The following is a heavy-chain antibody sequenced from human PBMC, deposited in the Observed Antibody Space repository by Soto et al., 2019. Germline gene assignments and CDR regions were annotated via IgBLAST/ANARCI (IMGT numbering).Heavy chain of an antibody. CDR1: GFTFSSYS. J-gene: IGHJ6*02. Sequence: EVQLVESGGGLVKPGGSLRLSCAASGFTFSSYSMNWVRQAPGQGLEWVSSISSSSSYIYYADSVKGRFTSSRDNAKNSLYLQMNSLRAEDTAVYYCARDGPPRNGMDVWGQGTTVTVSS. CDR2: ISSSSSYI. V-gene: IGHV3-21*01. CDR3: ARDGPPRNGMDV.